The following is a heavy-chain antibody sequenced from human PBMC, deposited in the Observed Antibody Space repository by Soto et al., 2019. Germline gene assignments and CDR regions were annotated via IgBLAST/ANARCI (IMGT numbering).Heavy chain of an antibody. CDR1: GGTFSNYA. V-gene: IGHV1-69*12. Sequence: QVQLVQSGAEVKKPGSSVKVSCKASGGTFSNYALISWVLQAHGQGLEWMGGIIPIDATVNYAQKFQGRITITADESTTTAYMDLGSLRSEDTAVYYCARDLLGFGYTYGDVWGQGTTVTVSS. CDR2: IIPIDATV. D-gene: IGHD3-10*01. J-gene: IGHJ6*01. CDR3: ARDLLGFGYTYGDV.